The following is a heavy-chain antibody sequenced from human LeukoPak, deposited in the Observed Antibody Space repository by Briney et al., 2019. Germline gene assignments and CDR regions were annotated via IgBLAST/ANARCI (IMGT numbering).Heavy chain of an antibody. CDR2: ISSSSSTI. D-gene: IGHD3-9*01. J-gene: IGHJ6*03. CDR3: ARRYYDILTGSEYMDV. V-gene: IGHV3-48*01. Sequence: GGSLRLSCAASGFTFSSYSMNWVRQAPGKGLEWVSYISSSSSTIYYADSVKGRFTISRDNAKNSLYLQMNSLRAEDTAVYYCARRYYDILTGSEYMDVWGKGTTVTISS. CDR1: GFTFSSYS.